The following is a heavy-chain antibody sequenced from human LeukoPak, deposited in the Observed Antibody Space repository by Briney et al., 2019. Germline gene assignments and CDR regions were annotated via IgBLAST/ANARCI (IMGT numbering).Heavy chain of an antibody. D-gene: IGHD3-10*01. J-gene: IGHJ4*02. V-gene: IGHV4-59*08. CDR3: ARSYCYGSGSYYDY. CDR1: GGSISSYY. CDR2: IYYSGST. Sequence: SETLSLTCTVSGGSISSYYWSWIRQPPGKGLEWIGYIYYSGSTNYNPSLKSRVTISVDTSKNQFSLKLSSVTAADTAVYYCARSYCYGSGSYYDYWGQGTLVTVSS.